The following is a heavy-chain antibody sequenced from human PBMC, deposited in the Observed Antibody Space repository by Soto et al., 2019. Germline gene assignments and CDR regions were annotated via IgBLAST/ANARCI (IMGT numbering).Heavy chain of an antibody. CDR2: IAVGSGYT. J-gene: IGHJ4*02. CDR1: GFTFTSSA. D-gene: IGHD2-8*01. CDR3: AADATAWQQMVPSDY. V-gene: IGHV1-58*01. Sequence: VASVKVSCKASGFTFTSSAFQWVRQARGQRLEWIGWIAVGSGYTNYAQRFQDRVTLTRDMSTATTYTELSRLTPEDTAIYYCAADATAWQQMVPSDYWGQGTLVTVSS.